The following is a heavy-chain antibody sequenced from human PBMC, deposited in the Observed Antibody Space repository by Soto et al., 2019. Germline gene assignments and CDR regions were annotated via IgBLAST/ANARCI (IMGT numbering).Heavy chain of an antibody. Sequence: ASVKVSCKASGYTFTSYAMHWVRQAPGQRLEWMGWINAGNGNTKYSQKFQGRVTITRDTSASTAYMELSSLRSEDTAVYYCARDTYYDFWSGYIDYWGQGTLVTVSS. D-gene: IGHD3-3*01. J-gene: IGHJ4*02. CDR3: ARDTYYDFWSGYIDY. V-gene: IGHV1-3*01. CDR1: GYTFTSYA. CDR2: INAGNGNT.